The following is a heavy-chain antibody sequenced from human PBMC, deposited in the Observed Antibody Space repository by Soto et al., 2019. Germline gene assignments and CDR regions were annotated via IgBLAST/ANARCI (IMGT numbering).Heavy chain of an antibody. CDR1: GFNFAKYA. J-gene: IGHJ4*02. V-gene: IGHV3-49*04. CDR2: IRGETNGGTA. D-gene: IGHD3-22*01. Sequence: PGGSLRLSCTGSGFNFAKYALTWVRQAPGKGLEWVGFIRGETNGGTADYAASLKGRITISRDDSKSIAYLEINSLQTEDTAVYYCTRYYYESSGYYVYWGQGTLVTVSS. CDR3: TRYYYESSGYYVY.